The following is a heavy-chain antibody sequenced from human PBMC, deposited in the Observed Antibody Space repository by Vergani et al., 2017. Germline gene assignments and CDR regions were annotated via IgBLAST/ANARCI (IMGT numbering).Heavy chain of an antibody. V-gene: IGHV3-30*02. CDR1: GFTFSTYG. J-gene: IGHJ4*02. CDR2: IQKDGIDK. CDR3: VKDHPVFDE. Sequence: VQLLESGGGLVQPGGSLRLSCAASGFTFSTYGMHWVRQAPGKGLEWVAFIQKDGIDKFYANSVRGRFTISRDISKNTLYLEMNSLSAEDTALYHCVKDHPVFDEWGRGTLVSVS.